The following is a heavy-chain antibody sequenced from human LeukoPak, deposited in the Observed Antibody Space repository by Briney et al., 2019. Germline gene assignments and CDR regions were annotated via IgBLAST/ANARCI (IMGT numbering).Heavy chain of an antibody. CDR2: IKNDGAVK. V-gene: IGHV3-7*01. CDR3: ARDHDAFDI. CDR1: GFTFSYHW. Sequence: PGGSLRLSCAASGFTFSYHWMTWVRQAPGKGLEWVANIKNDGAVKNYVDSVKGRFTISRDNAKNSLYLQMNSLRAEDTAVYYCARDHDAFDIWGQGTMVTVSS. J-gene: IGHJ3*02.